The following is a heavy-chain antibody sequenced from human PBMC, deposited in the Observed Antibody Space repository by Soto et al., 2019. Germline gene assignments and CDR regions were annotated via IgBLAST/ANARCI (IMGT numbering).Heavy chain of an antibody. J-gene: IGHJ6*02. CDR2: VIPVLTTT. D-gene: IGHD2-21*02. CDR3: ARRRYCGYDCYHKHYYGMDV. Sequence: QVQLVQSGAEVKKPGSSVRVSCRSSGDTFSSYIVNWLRLAPGRGLEWMGRVIPVLTTTDYAQNFRGLVTISADRSTNTVYLDLSSLRSDDTAVYYCARRRYCGYDCYHKHYYGMDVWGQGSLVTVAS. V-gene: IGHV1-69*08. CDR1: GDTFSSYI.